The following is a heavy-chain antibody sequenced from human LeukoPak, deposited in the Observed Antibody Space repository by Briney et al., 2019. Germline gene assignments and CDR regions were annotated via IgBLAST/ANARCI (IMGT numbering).Heavy chain of an antibody. CDR2: ISGSDGRT. CDR1: GFTFRNYA. Sequence: PGGSLRLSCAASGFTFRNYAMTWVRQAPGKGLEWVSAISGSDGRTYYADSVVGRFTISRDNSKHTLFLQMSSLRAEDTALYFCAKALYDFWSGYFDYWGQATLVTVSS. J-gene: IGHJ4*02. D-gene: IGHD3-3*01. CDR3: AKALYDFWSGYFDY. V-gene: IGHV3-23*01.